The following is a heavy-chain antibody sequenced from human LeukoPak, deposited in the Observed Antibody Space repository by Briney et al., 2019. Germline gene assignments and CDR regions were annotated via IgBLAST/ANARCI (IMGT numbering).Heavy chain of an antibody. J-gene: IGHJ4*02. V-gene: IGHV4-39*01. CDR3: ASRVPTPFFDY. CDR2: VYYSGST. Sequence: SETLSLTCTVSGGSISSSSYYWVWIRQPPGKGLEWIVNVYYSGSTYHNPSLKSRVTISVDTSKNQFSLKLSSVTAADTAVYHCASRVPTPFFDYWGQGTLVTVSS. CDR1: GGSISSSSYY. D-gene: IGHD4-11*01.